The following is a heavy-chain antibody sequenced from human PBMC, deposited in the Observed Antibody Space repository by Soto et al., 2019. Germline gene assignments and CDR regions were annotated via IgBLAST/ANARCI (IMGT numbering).Heavy chain of an antibody. CDR1: GGSFSGYY. D-gene: IGHD2-2*01. CDR2: INHSGST. J-gene: IGHJ5*02. V-gene: IGHV4-34*01. CDR3: AREGFYFVVVPAYRGSYNWFDP. Sequence: QVQLQQWGAGLLKPSETLSLTCAVYGGSFSGYYWSWIRQPPGKGLEWIGEINHSGSTNYNPSLKSRVTISVDTSKNQLSLKLSSVTAADTAVYYCAREGFYFVVVPAYRGSYNWFDPWGQGTLVTVSS.